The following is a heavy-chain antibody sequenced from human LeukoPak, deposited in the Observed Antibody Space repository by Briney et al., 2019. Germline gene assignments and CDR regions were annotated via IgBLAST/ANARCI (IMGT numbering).Heavy chain of an antibody. J-gene: IGHJ5*02. D-gene: IGHD3-10*01. CDR3: ARGMYYYGSGSSTKNNWFDP. CDR1: GGSISSGSYS. V-gene: IGHV4-61*02. CDR2: VYTSGST. Sequence: PLETLSLTCTVSGGSISSGSYSWSWIRQPAGKGLEWIGRVYTSGSTNYNPSLKSRVTISVDTSKNQFSLNLSSVTATDTAVYYCARGMYYYGSGSSTKNNWFDPWGQGTLVTVSS.